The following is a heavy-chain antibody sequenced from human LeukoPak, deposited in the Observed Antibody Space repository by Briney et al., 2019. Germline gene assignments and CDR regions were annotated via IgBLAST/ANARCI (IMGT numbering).Heavy chain of an antibody. CDR2: IIPIFGTA. V-gene: IGHV1-69*13. D-gene: IGHD5-12*01. J-gene: IGHJ6*02. CDR3: ARPSGYASYGMDV. Sequence: SVKVSCKASGGTFSSYTISWVRQAPGQGLEWMGGIIPIFGTANYAQKFQGRVTITADESTSTAYMELSSLRSEDTAVYYCARPSGYASYGMDVRGQGTTVTVSS. CDR1: GGTFSSYT.